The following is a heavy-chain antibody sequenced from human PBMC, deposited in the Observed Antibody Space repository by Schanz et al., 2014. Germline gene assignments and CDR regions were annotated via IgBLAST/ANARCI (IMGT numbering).Heavy chain of an antibody. CDR1: GFTFSDYY. Sequence: QAHLVESGGGLVKPGGSLRLSCAASGFTFSDYYMSWIRQAPGKGLEWVSYISGTTTYTNYADSVKGRFTISRDNAKNSLFLQMNSLRVEDTAVYYCARRPVGDGSGIWDVWGQGTTVAVSS. V-gene: IGHV3-11*06. CDR2: ISGTTTYT. CDR3: ARRPVGDGSGIWDV. D-gene: IGHD3-10*01. J-gene: IGHJ6*02.